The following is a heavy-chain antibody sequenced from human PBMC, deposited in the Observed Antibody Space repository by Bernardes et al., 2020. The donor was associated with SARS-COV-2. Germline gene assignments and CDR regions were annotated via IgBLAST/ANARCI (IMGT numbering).Heavy chain of an antibody. CDR3: ARTRITGTSPLDY. V-gene: IGHV4-34*01. Sequence: SETLSLTCAVYGGSFSGYYWSWIRQPPGKGLEWIGEINHSGSTNYNPSLKSRVTISVDTSKNQFSLKLSSVTAADTAVYYCARTRITGTSPLDYWGQGTLVTVSS. J-gene: IGHJ4*02. CDR1: GGSFSGYY. D-gene: IGHD1-20*01. CDR2: INHSGST.